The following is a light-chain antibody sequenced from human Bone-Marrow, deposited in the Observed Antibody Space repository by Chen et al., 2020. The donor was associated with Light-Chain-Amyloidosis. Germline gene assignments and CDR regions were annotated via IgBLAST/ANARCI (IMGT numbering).Light chain of an antibody. CDR2: EVT. V-gene: IGLV2-14*01. CDR1: SSDVVGDNH. Sequence: QSALTQPASVSGSPGQSITISCTGTSSDVVGDNHVSWYQQHPDKAPKRMIYEVTNRPSWVPDRFSGSKSDNTASLTISGLQTEDEADYFCSSYTITNTLVFGSGTRVTVL. CDR3: SSYTITNTLV. J-gene: IGLJ1*01.